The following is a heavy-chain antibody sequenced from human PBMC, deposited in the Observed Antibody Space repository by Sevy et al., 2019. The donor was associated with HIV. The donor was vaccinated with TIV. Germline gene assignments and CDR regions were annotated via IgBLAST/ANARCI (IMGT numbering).Heavy chain of an antibody. D-gene: IGHD2-2*01. CDR3: ARSPPVVVVPGAPSWFDP. V-gene: IGHV4-34*01. Sequence: SETLSLTCAVHDGSFSGYYWNWIRQLPGKGLEWIGEINERGITNYNPSLKSRVTISVDTSKKQFSLKLNSVTAVDSAVYFCARSPPVVVVPGAPSWFDPWGQGTLVTVSS. J-gene: IGHJ5*02. CDR2: INERGIT. CDR1: DGSFSGYY.